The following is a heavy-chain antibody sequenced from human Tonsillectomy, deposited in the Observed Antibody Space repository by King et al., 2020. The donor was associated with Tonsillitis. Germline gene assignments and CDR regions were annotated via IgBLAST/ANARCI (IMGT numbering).Heavy chain of an antibody. CDR3: ARDDYYSTSAGWDY. CDR1: GYTFTSYG. Sequence: VQLVESGAEVKKPGASVTVSCKASGYTFTSYGISWVRQAPGQGLEWMGWISGYSGNTNYAQKFQVRGTMTTDTSTSTAYMELRSLRSDDTAVYYCARDDYYSTSAGWDYWGQGTLVTVSS. D-gene: IGHD6-6*01. CDR2: ISGYSGNT. J-gene: IGHJ4*02. V-gene: IGHV1-18*01.